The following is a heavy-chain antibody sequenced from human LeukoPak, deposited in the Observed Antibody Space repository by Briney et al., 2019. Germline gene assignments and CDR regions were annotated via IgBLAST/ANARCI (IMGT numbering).Heavy chain of an antibody. CDR3: VRSAFHAGSGNYYDY. CDR2: ISHDGGNK. CDR1: GFIFSSSV. D-gene: IGHD3-22*01. Sequence: GGSLRLSCAASGFIFSSSVMHWVRQAPGKGLEWVAVISHDGGNKYYADSVKGRFTISRDNAENTLYLQMNSLRVEDTAVYYCVRSAFHAGSGNYYDYWGQGTLVTVSS. V-gene: IGHV3-30*04. J-gene: IGHJ4*02.